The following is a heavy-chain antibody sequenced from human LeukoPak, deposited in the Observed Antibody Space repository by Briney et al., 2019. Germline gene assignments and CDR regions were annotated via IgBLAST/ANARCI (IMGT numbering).Heavy chain of an antibody. D-gene: IGHD3-3*01. CDR1: GYTFTSCY. CDR3: AIQKGTIFGDVSPLSKHFHH. J-gene: IGHJ1*01. V-gene: IGHV1-46*01. Sequence: ASVKVSCKASGYTFTSCYMHWVRQAPGQGLEWMGLINPSGGSTTYAQKFQGRATMTRDTSTSTVHMELSSLRSEDTAVYYCAIQKGTIFGDVSPLSKHFHHWGQGTLVTVSS. CDR2: INPSGGST.